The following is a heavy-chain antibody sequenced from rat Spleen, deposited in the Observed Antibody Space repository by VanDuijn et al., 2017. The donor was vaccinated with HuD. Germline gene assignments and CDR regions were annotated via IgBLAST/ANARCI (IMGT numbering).Heavy chain of an antibody. D-gene: IGHD5-1*01. CDR1: GISFTDYS. J-gene: IGHJ2*01. Sequence: QVQLKESGPGLVQPSQTLSLTCTVSGISFTDYSVHWVRQPPGKGLEWMGTIWSGGSTDYNSALKSRLSISRDTSKSQIFLKMNTLQTEDTAIYYCSRDRLGAGFDYWGQGVMVTVSS. CDR3: SRDRLGAGFDY. CDR2: IWSGGST. V-gene: IGHV2-19*01.